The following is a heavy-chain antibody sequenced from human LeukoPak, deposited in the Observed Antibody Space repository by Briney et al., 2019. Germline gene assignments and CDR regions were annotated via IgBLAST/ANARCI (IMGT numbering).Heavy chain of an antibody. D-gene: IGHD6-6*01. CDR3: ARDLSEYSSSSALYYYYMDV. J-gene: IGHJ6*03. CDR2: FSSSSSHI. CDR1: GFTFNIYN. V-gene: IGHV3-21*01. Sequence: TAGGSLRLSCAASGFTFNIYNMIWVRHAPGKGLEGVSSFSSSSSHIYYADSVKGRFTISRDNAKNSLYLQMNSLRAEDTAVYYCARDLSEYSSSSALYYYYMDVWGKGTTVTVSS.